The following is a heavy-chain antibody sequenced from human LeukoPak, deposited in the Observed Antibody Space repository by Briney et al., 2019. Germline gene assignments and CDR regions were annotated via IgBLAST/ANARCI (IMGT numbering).Heavy chain of an antibody. J-gene: IGHJ5*01. CDR2: ISSSSSYI. CDR3: AKNRIPTAITPDS. D-gene: IGHD2-2*02. CDR1: GFTFSGYS. Sequence: GRSLRLSCAASGFTFSGYSMNWVRQAPGKGLEWVSSISSSSSYIYYADSVKGRFTISRDNSKNTLYLQMNSLRAEDTAVYYCAKNRIPTAITPDSWGQGTLATVSS. V-gene: IGHV3-21*01.